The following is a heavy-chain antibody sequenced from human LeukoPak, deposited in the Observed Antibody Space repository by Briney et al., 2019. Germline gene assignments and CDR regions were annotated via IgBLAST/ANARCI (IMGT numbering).Heavy chain of an antibody. CDR1: GYTFTGYY. CDR2: INPNSGGT. Sequence: ASVKVSCKASGYTFTGYYMHWVRQAPGQGLEWMGWINPNSGGTNYAQKFQGRVTITADKSTSTAYMELSSLRSEDTAVYYCAGGAGYYYYMDVWGKGTTVTVSS. J-gene: IGHJ6*03. CDR3: AGGAGYYYYMDV. D-gene: IGHD3-16*01. V-gene: IGHV1-2*02.